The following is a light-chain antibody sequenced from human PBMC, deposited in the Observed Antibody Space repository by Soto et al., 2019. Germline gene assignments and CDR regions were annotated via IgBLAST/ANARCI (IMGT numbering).Light chain of an antibody. CDR3: GTWDSSLSAVV. CDR2: DNN. V-gene: IGLV1-51*01. Sequence: VLTQPPSVSAAPVQKVTISCSGSSSNIGNNYVSWYQQLPGTAPKLLIYDNNKRPSGIPDRFSGSKSGTSATLGITGLQTGDEADYYCGTWDSSLSAVVFGGGTKVTVL. J-gene: IGLJ2*01. CDR1: SSNIGNNY.